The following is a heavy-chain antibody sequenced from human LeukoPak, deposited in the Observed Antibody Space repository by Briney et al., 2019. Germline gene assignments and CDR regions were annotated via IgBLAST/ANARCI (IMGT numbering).Heavy chain of an antibody. Sequence: GGSLRLSCAASGFTFSSYAMSWVRQAPGMGLEWVSAVSGSGGSTYYADSVKGRFTISRDNSKNTLYLQMNSLRAEDTAVYYCAKEAYGSGHYYYYGMDVWGQGTTVTVSS. J-gene: IGHJ6*02. V-gene: IGHV3-23*01. CDR2: VSGSGGST. CDR1: GFTFSSYA. CDR3: AKEAYGSGHYYYYGMDV. D-gene: IGHD3-10*01.